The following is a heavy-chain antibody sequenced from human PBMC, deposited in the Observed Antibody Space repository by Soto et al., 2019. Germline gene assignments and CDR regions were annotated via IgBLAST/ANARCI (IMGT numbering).Heavy chain of an antibody. D-gene: IGHD3-10*01. CDR2: INHSGST. CDR3: ARGVITMVRGVIRTYYYYMDV. J-gene: IGHJ6*03. Sequence: SLPLSLTCAVYGGSISGYYWSWIRQPPGKGLEWIGEINHSGSTNYNPSLKSRVTISVDTSKNQFSLKLSSVTAADTAVYYCARGVITMVRGVIRTYYYYMDVWGKGTTVTVSS. CDR1: GGSISGYY. V-gene: IGHV4-34*01.